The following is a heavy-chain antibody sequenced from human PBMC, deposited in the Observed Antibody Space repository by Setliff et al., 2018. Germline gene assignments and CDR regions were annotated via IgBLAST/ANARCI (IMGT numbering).Heavy chain of an antibody. CDR3: ARRWETGNQDAYDI. V-gene: IGHV1-18*04. D-gene: IGHD7-27*01. CDR2: IGARNVQT. Sequence: ASVKVSCKAFGYTFTTFGISWVRQAPGQGPEWIGWIGARNVQTKYAQKFQDRVTMTTDTSTSTGYMELRSLTSDDTAVYYCARRWETGNQDAYDIWGQGTMVTV. J-gene: IGHJ3*02. CDR1: GYTFTTFG.